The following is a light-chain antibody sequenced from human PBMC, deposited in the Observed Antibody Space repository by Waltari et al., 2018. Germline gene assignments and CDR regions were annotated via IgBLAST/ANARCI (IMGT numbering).Light chain of an antibody. CDR3: MQSLQTPST. Sequence: EIVMTQSPLSLPVTPGEPASMSCRSSQSLTHRNEDNYLDWYLQKPGQSPQVLVYLVSSRAPGVPDRFSGSGSGTDFTLKISRVETEDVGIYYCMQSLQTPSTFGQGTRVEIK. CDR1: QSLTHRNEDNY. V-gene: IGKV2-28*01. CDR2: LVS. J-gene: IGKJ1*01.